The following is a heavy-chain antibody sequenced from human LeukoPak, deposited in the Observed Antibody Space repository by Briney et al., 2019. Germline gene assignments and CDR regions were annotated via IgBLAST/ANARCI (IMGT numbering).Heavy chain of an antibody. CDR2: IYYSGST. Sequence: PSETLSLTCAVYGGSFSAYYWTWLRQPPGKGLEWIGYIYYSGSTNYNPSLKSRVTISVDTSKNQFSLKLSSVTAADTAVYYCAREGRLGKLDYWGQGTLVTVSS. J-gene: IGHJ4*02. V-gene: IGHV4-59*01. CDR1: GGSFSAYY. D-gene: IGHD7-27*01. CDR3: AREGRLGKLDY.